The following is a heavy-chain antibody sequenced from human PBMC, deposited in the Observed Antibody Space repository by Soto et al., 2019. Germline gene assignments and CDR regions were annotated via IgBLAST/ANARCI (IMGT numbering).Heavy chain of an antibody. V-gene: IGHV3-23*01. D-gene: IGHD3-22*01. CDR3: AKDVDSSGYYYGPLDY. Sequence: GGSLRLSCAASGFTFSSYAMSWVRQAPGKGLEWVSAISGSGGRTYYADSVKGRFTISRDNSKNTVFLQMSSLRAEDTAIYYCAKDVDSSGYYYGPLDYWGQGTLVTVSS. J-gene: IGHJ4*02. CDR1: GFTFSSYA. CDR2: ISGSGGRT.